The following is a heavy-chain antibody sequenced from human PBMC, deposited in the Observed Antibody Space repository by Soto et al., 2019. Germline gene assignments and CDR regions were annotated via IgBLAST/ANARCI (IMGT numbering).Heavy chain of an antibody. V-gene: IGHV1-69*13. D-gene: IGHD2-2*01. Sequence: GASVKVSCKASGGTFSSYAISWVRQAPGQGLEWMGGIIPIFGTANYAQKFQGRVTITADESTSTAYMELSSVTAADTAVYYCARDCSSSSCYGRAFDVWGQGTMVTVSS. CDR1: GGTFSSYA. CDR2: IIPIFGTA. J-gene: IGHJ3*01. CDR3: ARDCSSSSCYGRAFDV.